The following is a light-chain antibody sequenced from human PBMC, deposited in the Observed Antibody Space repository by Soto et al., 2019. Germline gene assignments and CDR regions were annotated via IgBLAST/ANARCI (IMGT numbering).Light chain of an antibody. CDR2: DTS. J-gene: IGKJ1*01. Sequence: DIVVTQSPATLSASPGERVTLSCRASQFVSSRLAWYQQRPGQVPRLLIYDTSTRGPGISARFSGSGSGTEVTLTISSLQSEDFAVYYCQEYMQWPPGMFGPGTTVPIK. V-gene: IGKV3-15*01. CDR3: QEYMQWPPGM. CDR1: QFVSSR.